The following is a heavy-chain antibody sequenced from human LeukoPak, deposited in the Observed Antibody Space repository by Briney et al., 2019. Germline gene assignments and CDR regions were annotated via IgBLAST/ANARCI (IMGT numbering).Heavy chain of an antibody. CDR1: GFTFSSHG. Sequence: PGGSLRLSCAASGFTFSSHGMSWVRQAPGKGLEWVSTISGSGDYTYYADSVKGRFTISRDNSKNTLYLQMNSLRAEDTAVYYCARWQRGYRFDPWGQGTLVTVSS. CDR3: ARWQRGYRFDP. D-gene: IGHD5-18*01. V-gene: IGHV3-23*01. CDR2: ISGSGDYT. J-gene: IGHJ5*02.